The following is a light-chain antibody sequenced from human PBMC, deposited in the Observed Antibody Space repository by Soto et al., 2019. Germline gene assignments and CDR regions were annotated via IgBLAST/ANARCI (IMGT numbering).Light chain of an antibody. Sequence: EIVLTQSPGTLSLSPGERATLSCRASQSVSGSYLAWYQQRPGQAPRLLIYGASSRATGIPDRFSGSGSGTDFTLTITRLEPEDFAVYYCQQYGSLLWTFGRGTKVDIK. CDR3: QQYGSLLWT. CDR1: QSVSGSY. J-gene: IGKJ1*01. V-gene: IGKV3-20*01. CDR2: GAS.